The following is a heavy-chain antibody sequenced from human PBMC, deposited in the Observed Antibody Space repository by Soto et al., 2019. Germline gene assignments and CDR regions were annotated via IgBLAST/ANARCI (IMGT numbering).Heavy chain of an antibody. Sequence: GGSLRLSCAASGFTFSGYGIHWVRQAPGKGLEWMAVISGDGSHKFYADSVRGRFTISRDNSKNTLYLQMDSLRAGDTAAYYCARGLRVSSSWYRWYYYYGMDVWGQGTTVTVSS. CDR3: ARGLRVSSSWYRWYYYYGMDV. CDR2: ISGDGSHK. D-gene: IGHD6-13*01. CDR1: GFTFSGYG. J-gene: IGHJ6*02. V-gene: IGHV3-30*03.